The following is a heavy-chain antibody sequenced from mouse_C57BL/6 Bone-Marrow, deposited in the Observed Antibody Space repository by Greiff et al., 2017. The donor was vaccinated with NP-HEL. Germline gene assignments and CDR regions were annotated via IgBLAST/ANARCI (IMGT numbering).Heavy chain of an antibody. CDR2: ISSGGDYI. D-gene: IGHD1-1*01. CDR1: GFTFSSYA. Sequence: EVQGVESGEGLVKPGGSLKLSCAASGFTFSSYAMSWVRQTPEKRLEWVAYISSGGDYIYYADTVKGRFTISRDNARNTLYLQMSSLKSEDTAMYYCTVVATRGYYFDYWGQGTTLTVSS. V-gene: IGHV5-9-1*02. J-gene: IGHJ2*01. CDR3: TVVATRGYYFDY.